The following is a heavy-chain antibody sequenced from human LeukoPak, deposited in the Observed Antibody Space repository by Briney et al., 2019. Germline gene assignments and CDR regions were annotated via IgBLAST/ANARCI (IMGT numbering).Heavy chain of an antibody. Sequence: VASVKVSCKASGYTFTSYAMHWVRQAPGQRLEWMGWINAGNGNTKYSQKFQGRVTITRDTSASTAYMELSSPRSEDTAVYYCARRLSGWGYFDYWGQGTLVTVSS. CDR2: INAGNGNT. J-gene: IGHJ4*02. V-gene: IGHV1-3*01. D-gene: IGHD6-19*01. CDR3: ARRLSGWGYFDY. CDR1: GYTFTSYA.